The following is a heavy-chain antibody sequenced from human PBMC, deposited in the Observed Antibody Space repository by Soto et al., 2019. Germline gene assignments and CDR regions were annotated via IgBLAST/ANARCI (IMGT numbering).Heavy chain of an antibody. V-gene: IGHV4-31*03. Sequence: QVQLQESGPGLVKPSQTLSLTCTVSGGSISSDGYYWSWIRQHPGKGLEWIGYISYSGSTYYNPSLEGRVIISADASKNQFSLTLISVTAADTAVYYCAGEGRGYYWGQGTLGTVSS. J-gene: IGHJ4*02. CDR2: ISYSGST. CDR1: GGSISSDGYY. CDR3: AGEGRGYY. D-gene: IGHD3-10*01.